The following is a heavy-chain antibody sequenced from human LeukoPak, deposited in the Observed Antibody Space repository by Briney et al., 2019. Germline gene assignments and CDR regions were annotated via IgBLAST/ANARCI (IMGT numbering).Heavy chain of an antibody. V-gene: IGHV3-7*04. CDR3: VRADFRGSSWDFAY. Sequence: GGSLRLSCVASGFSLSIYWMGWVRQAPGKGLEWVSNIKEDGSESYYVGSVKGRFTISRDNAKNSLYLQVNSLRAEDTATYYCVRADFRGSSWDFAYWGRGALVTVSS. CDR2: IKEDGSES. CDR1: GFSLSIYW. D-gene: IGHD6-13*01. J-gene: IGHJ4*02.